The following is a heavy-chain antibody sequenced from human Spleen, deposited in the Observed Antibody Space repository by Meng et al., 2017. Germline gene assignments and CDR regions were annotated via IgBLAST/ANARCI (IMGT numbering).Heavy chain of an antibody. CDR1: GGSISSGNW. J-gene: IGHJ4*02. CDR3: ARVEQWEENYFDY. CDR2: IYHSGSV. V-gene: IGHV4-4*02. D-gene: IGHD1-26*01. Sequence: QVQLQDSGPGLVKPSGTLSLTFAVSGGSISSGNWWSWVRQPPGKGLEWIGEIYHSGSVNYNPSLKSRVTMSVDNSKNQFSLKLSSVTAADTAVYFCARVEQWEENYFDYWGQGTLVTVSS.